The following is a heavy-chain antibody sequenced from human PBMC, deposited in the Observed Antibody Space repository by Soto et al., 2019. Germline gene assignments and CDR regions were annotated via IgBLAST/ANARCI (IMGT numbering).Heavy chain of an antibody. D-gene: IGHD3-3*01. J-gene: IGHJ3*02. Sequence: SETLSLTCTVSGGSISSGGYYWSWIRQHPGKGLEWIGYIYYSGSTYYNPSLKSRVTISVDTSKNQFSLKLSSVTAADTAVYYCARDRRFLEWLFAFDISGQGTMVTVSS. V-gene: IGHV4-31*03. CDR3: ARDRRFLEWLFAFDI. CDR1: GGSISSGGYY. CDR2: IYYSGST.